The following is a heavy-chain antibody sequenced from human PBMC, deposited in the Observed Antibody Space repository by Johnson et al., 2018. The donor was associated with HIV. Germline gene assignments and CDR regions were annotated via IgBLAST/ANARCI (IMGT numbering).Heavy chain of an antibody. CDR2: IKQDGSQK. V-gene: IGHV3-7*01. D-gene: IGHD2-15*01. CDR3: AVSGVIVVGENAFDI. J-gene: IGHJ3*02. CDR1: GFVFSSYW. Sequence: VQLVESGGGLVQPGGSLRLSCAASGFVFSSYWMSWVRQAPGNGLEWVANIKQDGSQKYYMDSVKGRFTISRDNSENTVYLQMNSLRAEDTAVYYCAVSGVIVVGENAFDIWGQGTMVTVSS.